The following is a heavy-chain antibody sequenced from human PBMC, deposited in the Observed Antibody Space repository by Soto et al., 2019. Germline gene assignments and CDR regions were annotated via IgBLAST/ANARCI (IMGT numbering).Heavy chain of an antibody. Sequence: GGSLRLSCVASGFTFSSYWMSWVRQAPGKGLEWVANIKSDGSEMYYVDSVKGRFTISRDNARKSPYLQMNSLRVEDTALYYCARDLGVVITAEYFQHWGQGTLVTVSS. D-gene: IGHD3-22*01. J-gene: IGHJ1*01. CDR2: IKSDGSEM. CDR3: ARDLGVVITAEYFQH. V-gene: IGHV3-7*03. CDR1: GFTFSSYW.